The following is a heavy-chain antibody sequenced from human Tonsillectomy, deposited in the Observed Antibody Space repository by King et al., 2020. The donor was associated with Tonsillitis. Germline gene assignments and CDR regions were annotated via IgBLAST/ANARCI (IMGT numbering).Heavy chain of an antibody. CDR3: ARDRMLAAAGTDYYYYYGMDV. Sequence: VQLVQSGAEVKKPGASVKVSCKASGYTFTSYGISWVRQAPGQGLEWMGWISAYNGNTNYAQKLQGRVTMTTDRSTSTAYMELRSLRSDDTAVYYCARDRMLAAAGTDYYYYYGMDVWGQGTTVTVSS. D-gene: IGHD6-13*01. J-gene: IGHJ6*02. CDR1: GYTFTSYG. CDR2: ISAYNGNT. V-gene: IGHV1-18*04.